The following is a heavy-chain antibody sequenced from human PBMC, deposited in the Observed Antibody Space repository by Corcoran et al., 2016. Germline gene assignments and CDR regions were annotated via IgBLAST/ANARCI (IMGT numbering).Heavy chain of an antibody. D-gene: IGHD6-13*01. J-gene: IGHJ4*02. CDR2: TYYRSKWYN. V-gene: IGHV6-1*01. CDR3: ASSSSVGDVDY. CDR1: GDSVPGNTAA. Sequence: QVQLQQSGPGLLNPSQTLPLTCPISGDSVPGNTAAWNWTSQSPSSGLEWLGRTYYRSKWYNDYAVSVKRRITINPDTSKKQFSLQLHSVTPEDTAVCSCASSSSVGDVDYSGQGALATVSS.